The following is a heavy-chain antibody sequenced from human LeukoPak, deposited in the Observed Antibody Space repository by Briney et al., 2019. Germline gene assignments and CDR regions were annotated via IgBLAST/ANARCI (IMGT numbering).Heavy chain of an antibody. CDR2: IIGSGGST. CDR1: GFTFSSYA. J-gene: IGHJ4*02. D-gene: IGHD2-2*01. V-gene: IGHV3-23*01. CDR3: AKDGVVPAAQIDY. Sequence: GGSLRLSCAASGFTFSSYAMSWVRQAPGKGLEWVSAIIGSGGSTYYADSVKGRFTISRDNSKNTLFLQMNSLRAEDTAVYYCAKDGVVPAAQIDYWGQRTLLTVS.